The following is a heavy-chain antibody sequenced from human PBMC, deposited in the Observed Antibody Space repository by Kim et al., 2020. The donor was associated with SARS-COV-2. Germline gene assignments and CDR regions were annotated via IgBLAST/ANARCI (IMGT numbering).Heavy chain of an antibody. CDR3: ARMVAAPGSLPNYFDS. D-gene: IGHD6-13*01. V-gene: IGHV2-70*11. Sequence: SGPTLVNPTQTLTLTCTFSGFSLSTTGMCVSWIRQPPGKALEWLARIDWDDEKYYTTSLKTRLSISRDTSKNQVVLTMANMDPVDTATYYCARMVAAPGSLPNYFDSWGQGTLVTVSS. CDR1: GFSLSTTGMC. CDR2: IDWDDEK. J-gene: IGHJ4*02.